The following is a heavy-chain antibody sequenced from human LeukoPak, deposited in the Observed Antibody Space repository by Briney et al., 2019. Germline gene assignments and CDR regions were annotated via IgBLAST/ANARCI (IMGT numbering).Heavy chain of an antibody. CDR2: IYYTGST. CDR1: GGSISSSSYY. CDR3: ARLHYGGNYGYYYYYMDV. D-gene: IGHD4-23*01. J-gene: IGHJ6*03. V-gene: IGHV4-39*01. Sequence: ASETLSLTCTVSGGSISSSSYYWDWIRQPPGKGLEWIGSIYYTGSTYYNPSLKSRVTISVDTSKNQFSLKLSSVTAADTAVYYCARLHYGGNYGYYYYYMDVWGKGTTVTISS.